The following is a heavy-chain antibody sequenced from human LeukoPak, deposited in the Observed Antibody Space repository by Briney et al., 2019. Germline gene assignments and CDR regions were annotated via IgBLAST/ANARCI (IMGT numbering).Heavy chain of an antibody. CDR3: AKPSMIDWPHFDY. J-gene: IGHJ4*02. V-gene: IGHV7-4-1*02. CDR1: GYTFTSYA. Sequence: ASVKVSCKASGYTFTSYAMNWVRQAPGQGLEWMGWINTNTGNPTYAQGFTGRFVFSLDTSVSAAYLQISSLKAEDTAVYYCAKPSMIDWPHFDYWGQGTLVTVSS. CDR2: INTNTGNP. D-gene: IGHD3-22*01.